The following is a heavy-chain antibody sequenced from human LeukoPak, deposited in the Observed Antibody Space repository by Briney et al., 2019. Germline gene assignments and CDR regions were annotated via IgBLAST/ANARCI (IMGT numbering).Heavy chain of an antibody. J-gene: IGHJ4*02. Sequence: SETLSLTCAVYGGSFSGYYWSWIRQPPGEGLEWIGEINHSGSTNYNPSLKSRVTISVDTSKNQFSLKLSSVTAADTAVYYCARGTTVTVFDYWGQGTLVTVSS. CDR1: GGSFSGYY. CDR2: INHSGST. CDR3: ARGTTVTVFDY. V-gene: IGHV4-34*01. D-gene: IGHD4-17*01.